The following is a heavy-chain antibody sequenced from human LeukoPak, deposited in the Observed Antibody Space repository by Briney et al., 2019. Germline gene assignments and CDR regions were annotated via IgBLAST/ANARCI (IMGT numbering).Heavy chain of an antibody. Sequence: SETLSLTCTVSGASISYSSYYWGWVRQPPGKGLEWIGSIYYTGSIYYNPSLESRVTISVDTSKNQFSLNLSSVTAADTAVYYCARDGYDVLSGYYILLDYWGQGTLVTVSS. CDR1: GASISYSSYY. CDR2: IYYTGSI. V-gene: IGHV4-39*07. J-gene: IGHJ4*02. D-gene: IGHD3-3*01. CDR3: ARDGYDVLSGYYILLDY.